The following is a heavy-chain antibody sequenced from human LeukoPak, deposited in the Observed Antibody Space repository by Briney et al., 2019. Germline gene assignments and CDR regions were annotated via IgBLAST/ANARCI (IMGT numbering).Heavy chain of an antibody. J-gene: IGHJ3*02. D-gene: IGHD3-22*01. Sequence: PSQTLSLTCTVSGGSISSGDYYWSWIRQPPGTGLEWIGYIYYSGSTYYNPSLKSRVTISVDTSKNQFSLKLSSVTAADMAVYYCASSMIVVVPPGDAFDIWGQGTMVTVSS. CDR1: GGSISSGDYY. V-gene: IGHV4-30-4*01. CDR2: IYYSGST. CDR3: ASSMIVVVPPGDAFDI.